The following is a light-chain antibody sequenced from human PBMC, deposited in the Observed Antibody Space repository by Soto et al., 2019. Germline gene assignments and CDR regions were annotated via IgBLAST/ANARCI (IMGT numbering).Light chain of an antibody. Sequence: QSALTQPGSVSESPGPSITLSSTRTSTDVANNKFVSWYQRGPGKGPKLFIYEDRRRPPGVYNRFSASKSGNTATLTILGLQSDDEADYYCCSFVDTGTYLFGSGSKVTVL. CDR2: EDR. V-gene: IGLV2-23*01. CDR3: CSFVDTGTYL. J-gene: IGLJ1*01. CDR1: STDVANNKF.